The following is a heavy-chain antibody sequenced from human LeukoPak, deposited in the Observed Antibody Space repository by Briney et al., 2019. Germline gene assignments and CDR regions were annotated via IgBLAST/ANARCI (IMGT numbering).Heavy chain of an antibody. D-gene: IGHD3-22*01. Sequence: GGSLRLSCAASGFTFSSYGMHWVRQAPGKGLEWVAFIRYDGSNKYYADSVKGRFTISRDNSKNTLYLQMNSLRAEDTAVYYCAKVGESSGYYQNYFDYWGQRTLVTVSS. CDR2: IRYDGSNK. CDR3: AKVGESSGYYQNYFDY. J-gene: IGHJ4*02. CDR1: GFTFSSYG. V-gene: IGHV3-30*02.